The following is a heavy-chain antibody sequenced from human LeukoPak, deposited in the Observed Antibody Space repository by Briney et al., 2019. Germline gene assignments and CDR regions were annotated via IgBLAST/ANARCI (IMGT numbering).Heavy chain of an antibody. D-gene: IGHD4-11*01. V-gene: IGHV4-34*01. CDR2: IHPSGGS. J-gene: IGHJ4*02. Sequence: SKTLSLTCTVYGGSLSGYYWSWIRQSPGKGLEWIGEIHPSGGSYYNPSLNNRVTISGDTSKNQFSLKLNSVTAADTAVYYCARGLDHSKTGYWGQGALVTVSS. CDR3: ARGLDHSKTGY. CDR1: GGSLSGYY.